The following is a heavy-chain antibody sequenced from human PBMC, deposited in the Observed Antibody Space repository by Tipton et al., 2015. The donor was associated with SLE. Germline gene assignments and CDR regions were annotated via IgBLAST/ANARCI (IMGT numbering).Heavy chain of an antibody. CDR3: ARDDLRGFDY. J-gene: IGHJ4*02. CDR2: IYYSGST. CDR1: GGSISSSSYY. Sequence: LRLSCTVSGGSISSSSYYWGWIRQPPGKGLEWIGSIYYSGSTYYNPSLKSRVTISVDTSKNQFSLKLSSVTAADTAVYYCARDDLRGFDYWGQGTLVTVSS. D-gene: IGHD3/OR15-3a*01. V-gene: IGHV4-39*07.